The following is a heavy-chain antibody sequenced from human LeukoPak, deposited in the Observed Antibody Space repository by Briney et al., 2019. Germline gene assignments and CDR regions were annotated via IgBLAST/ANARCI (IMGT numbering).Heavy chain of an antibody. CDR3: ARDASHYYDSSGYWA. D-gene: IGHD3-22*01. J-gene: IGHJ5*02. CDR2: ISSSSSTI. Sequence: TGGSLRLSCAASGFTFSSYSMNWVRQAPGKGLEWVSYISSSSSTIYYADSVKGRFTISRNNAKNSLYLQMNSLRAEGTAVYYCARDASHYYDSSGYWAWGQGTLVTVSS. CDR1: GFTFSSYS. V-gene: IGHV3-48*04.